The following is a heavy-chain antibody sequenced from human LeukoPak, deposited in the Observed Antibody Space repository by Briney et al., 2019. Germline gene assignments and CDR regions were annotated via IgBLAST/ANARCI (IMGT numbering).Heavy chain of an antibody. Sequence: PSETLSLTCSVSGGSISSGDYYWSWIRQPPGKGLEWIGYIYYSGSTYYNPSLKSRVTISVDTSKNQFSLKLSSVTAADTAVYYCAREGSGSYYHFDYWGQGTLVTVSS. CDR2: IYYSGST. V-gene: IGHV4-30-4*08. D-gene: IGHD1-26*01. J-gene: IGHJ4*02. CDR3: AREGSGSYYHFDY. CDR1: GGSISSGDYY.